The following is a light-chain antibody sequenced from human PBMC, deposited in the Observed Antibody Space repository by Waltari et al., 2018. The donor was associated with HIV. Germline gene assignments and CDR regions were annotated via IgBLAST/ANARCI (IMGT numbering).Light chain of an antibody. CDR2: AAS. CDR3: QQSYSTREFT. CDR1: QSVSNY. J-gene: IGKJ3*01. Sequence: DIQMTQSPSSLSASVSDRVTIPFLPGQSVSNYLNWYQQKPGKAPKLLIYAASSLQSGVPSRFSGSGSGTDFTLTISSLQPEDFATYYCQQSYSTREFTFGPGTKVEIK. V-gene: IGKV1-39*01.